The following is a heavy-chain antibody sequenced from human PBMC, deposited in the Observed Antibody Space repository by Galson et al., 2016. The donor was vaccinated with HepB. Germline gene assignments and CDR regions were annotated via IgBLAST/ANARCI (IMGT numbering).Heavy chain of an antibody. D-gene: IGHD5-24*01. CDR1: GFTFSSYA. J-gene: IGHJ4*02. CDR3: AKDKRGFNYRFDH. V-gene: IGHV3-23*01. Sequence: SLRLSCAASGFTFSSYAMSWVRQAPGKGLEWVAGCSGSGDTTYYGDSVKGRFIISRDIPKNTLYLLLTSLRAEDTAVYYCAKDKRGFNYRFDHWGQGTLVAVSS. CDR2: CSGSGDTT.